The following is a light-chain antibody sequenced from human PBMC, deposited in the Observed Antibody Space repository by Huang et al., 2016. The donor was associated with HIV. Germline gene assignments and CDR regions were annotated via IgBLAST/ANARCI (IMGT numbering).Light chain of an antibody. J-gene: IGKJ1*01. CDR3: QQYNNWPPWT. Sequence: VMTQSPATLSVSPGERATLSCRASQTVSSNLAWYQQKPGQAPRLLIYGASTRAPGGPARFSGSGSGTEFTLTITSLQSEDFAVYYCQQYNNWPPWTFGQGTKVEIK. V-gene: IGKV3-15*01. CDR1: QTVSSN. CDR2: GAS.